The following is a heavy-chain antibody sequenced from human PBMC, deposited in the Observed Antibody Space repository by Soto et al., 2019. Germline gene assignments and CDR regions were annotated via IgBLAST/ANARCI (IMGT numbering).Heavy chain of an antibody. Sequence: GASVKVFCKASGYTFTGYLMHWVRQAPGQGLEWMGWINTNNGGTNSAQKFQGRVTMTMDTSINTAYMELSSLRSDDTAIYYCARGWEVVFGANYWGQGTLVTVSS. CDR3: ARGWEVVFGANY. D-gene: IGHD3-10*01. V-gene: IGHV1-2*02. J-gene: IGHJ4*02. CDR1: GYTFTGYL. CDR2: INTNNGGT.